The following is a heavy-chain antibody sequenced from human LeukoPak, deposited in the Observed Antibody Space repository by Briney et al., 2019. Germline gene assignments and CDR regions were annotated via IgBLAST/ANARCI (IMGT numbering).Heavy chain of an antibody. CDR2: ISYHGSNT. J-gene: IGHJ4*02. CDR1: GFTFSTYG. V-gene: IGHV3-30*03. CDR3: ARETGDYDSNGCYSY. D-gene: IGHD3-22*01. Sequence: GALRLSFAASGFTFSTYGMDWVRPAPGKGLEWVAAISYHGSNTYYADSVKGRFTISRDNSKNTLYLQMNSLRAEDTAVYFCARETGDYDSNGCYSYWGQGTLVTVSS.